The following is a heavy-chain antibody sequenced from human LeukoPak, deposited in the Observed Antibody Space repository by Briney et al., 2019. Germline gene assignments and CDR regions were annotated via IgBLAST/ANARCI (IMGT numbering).Heavy chain of an antibody. CDR1: GFTFSSYA. CDR3: AKDQQYYYDSSGYSNVPDY. J-gene: IGHJ4*02. CDR2: ISGSGGST. D-gene: IGHD3-22*01. Sequence: GGSLRLSCAASGFTFSSYAMSWVRQAAGKGLEWVSAISGSGGSTYYADSVKGRFTISRDNSKNTLYLQMNSLRAEDTAVYYCAKDQQYYYDSSGYSNVPDYWGQGTLVTVSS. V-gene: IGHV3-23*01.